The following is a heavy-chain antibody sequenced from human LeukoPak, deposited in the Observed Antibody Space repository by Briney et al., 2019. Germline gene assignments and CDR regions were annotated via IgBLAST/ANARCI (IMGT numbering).Heavy chain of an antibody. J-gene: IGHJ4*02. CDR3: ARDRTFGVWEQAG. V-gene: IGHV1-69*06. D-gene: IGHD1-26*01. Sequence: GASVKVSCTASGGTFSSYAISWVRQAPGKGLEWVGGIIPIFGTANYAQKLQGRVTITADKSTSTAYMELSSLRSEDTAVYYCARDRTFGVWEQAGWGQGTLVTVSS. CDR2: IIPIFGTA. CDR1: GGTFSSYA.